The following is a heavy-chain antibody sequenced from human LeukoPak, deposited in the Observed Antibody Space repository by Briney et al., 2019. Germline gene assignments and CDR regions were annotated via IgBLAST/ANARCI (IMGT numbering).Heavy chain of an antibody. V-gene: IGHV4-39*01. CDR1: GGSISSSSYY. Sequence: SETLSLTCTVSGGSISSSSYYWGWIRQPPGKGLEWIVSIYYSGSTYYNPSLKSRVTISVDTSKNQFSLKLSSVTAADTAVYYCARRRDGYNYVAFDYWGQGTLVTVSS. D-gene: IGHD5-24*01. CDR2: IYYSGST. CDR3: ARRRDGYNYVAFDY. J-gene: IGHJ4*02.